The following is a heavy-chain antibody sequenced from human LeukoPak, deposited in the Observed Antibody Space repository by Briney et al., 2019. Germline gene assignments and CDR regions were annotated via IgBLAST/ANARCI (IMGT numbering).Heavy chain of an antibody. CDR3: ARGRPRWGYSRDY. CDR2: IYYSGST. V-gene: IGHV4-39*07. J-gene: IGHJ4*02. D-gene: IGHD5-18*01. Sequence: PSETLSLTCTVSGGSISSSSYYWGWIRQPPGKGLEWIGSIYYSGSTYYNPSLKSRVTISVDTSKNQFSLKLSSVTAADTAVYYCARGRPRWGYSRDYWGQGTLVTVSS. CDR1: GGSISSSSYY.